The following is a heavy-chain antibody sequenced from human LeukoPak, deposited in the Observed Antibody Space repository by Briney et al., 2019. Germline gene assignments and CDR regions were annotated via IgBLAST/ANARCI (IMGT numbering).Heavy chain of an antibody. D-gene: IGHD4-17*01. CDR2: IYPDGRT. CDR1: AFTVTENY. V-gene: IGHV3-53*01. Sequence: GGSLRLSCAVSAFTVTENYMSWVRQAPGKGLQWVSVIYPDGRTYYADSVKGRFTISRDISRNTLLLQMNNLRADDTAVHYCASTNPVYGDYDYWGQGTLVTVSS. CDR3: ASTNPVYGDYDY. J-gene: IGHJ4*02.